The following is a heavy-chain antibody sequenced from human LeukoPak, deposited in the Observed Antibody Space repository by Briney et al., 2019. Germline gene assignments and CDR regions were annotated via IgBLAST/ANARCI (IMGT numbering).Heavy chain of an antibody. CDR1: EFTFSSSG. J-gene: IGHJ4*02. V-gene: IGHV3-30*18. D-gene: IGHD6-6*01. Sequence: GGSLRLSCAASEFTFSSSGMHWVRQAPGKVLEWVAVISYDGINKYYADSVKGRFTISRDNSKNTLYLQMNSLRAEDTAVYYCAKEDSRSRYFDYWGQGTLVTVSS. CDR2: ISYDGINK. CDR3: AKEDSRSRYFDY.